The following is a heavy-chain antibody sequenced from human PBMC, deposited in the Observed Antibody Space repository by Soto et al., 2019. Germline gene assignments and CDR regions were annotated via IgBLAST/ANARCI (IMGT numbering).Heavy chain of an antibody. CDR3: ARGPVSPRRSRQRYWFDP. CDR1: GGSFSGYY. J-gene: IGHJ5*02. Sequence: SETLSLTCAVYGGSFSGYYWSWIRQPPGKGLEWIGEINHSGSTNYNPSLKSRVTISVDTSKNQFSLKLSSVTAADTAVYYCARGPVSPRRSRQRYWFDPWGQGTLVT. D-gene: IGHD2-2*01. V-gene: IGHV4-34*01. CDR2: INHSGST.